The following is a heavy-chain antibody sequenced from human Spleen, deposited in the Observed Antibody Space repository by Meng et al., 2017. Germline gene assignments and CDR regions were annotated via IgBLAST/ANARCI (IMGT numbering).Heavy chain of an antibody. D-gene: IGHD1-26*01. Sequence: SETLSLTCTVSGYSISSGYYWGWIRQPPGKGLEWIGSIYHSGSTYYNPSLKSRVTISVDTSKNQFSLKLSSVTAADTAVYYCASISGSYYSPDDYWGQGTLVTVSS. CDR2: IYHSGST. V-gene: IGHV4-38-2*02. CDR1: GYSISSGYY. CDR3: ASISGSYYSPDDY. J-gene: IGHJ4*02.